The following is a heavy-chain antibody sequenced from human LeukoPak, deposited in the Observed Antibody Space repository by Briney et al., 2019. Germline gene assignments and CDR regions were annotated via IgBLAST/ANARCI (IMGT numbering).Heavy chain of an antibody. V-gene: IGHV1-8*03. CDR1: GYSFADYY. CDR2: MNPHSDNT. CDR3: ARGRRDVFDI. Sequence: GASVKVSCKASGYSFADYYMHWVRQAPGQGLEWMGWMNPHSDNTGYAQKFLGRITLTRNTSTSVAYMELTSLRSEDTAVYYCARGRRDVFDIWGQGTTVTVS. J-gene: IGHJ3*02.